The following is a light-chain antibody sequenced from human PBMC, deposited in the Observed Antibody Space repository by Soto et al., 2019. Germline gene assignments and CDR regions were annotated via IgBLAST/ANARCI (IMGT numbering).Light chain of an antibody. Sequence: QSALAQPASVAGSPGQSITISCTGTSSDVGTYNLVSWYQQLPDKAPKLIIHEANKRPSGVSTRFSGSKSGNTAYLTISGLQADDDADYHCYSYAGTSTYVFGTGTKVTVL. J-gene: IGLJ1*01. CDR2: EAN. CDR1: SSDVGTYNL. CDR3: YSYAGTSTYV. V-gene: IGLV2-23*01.